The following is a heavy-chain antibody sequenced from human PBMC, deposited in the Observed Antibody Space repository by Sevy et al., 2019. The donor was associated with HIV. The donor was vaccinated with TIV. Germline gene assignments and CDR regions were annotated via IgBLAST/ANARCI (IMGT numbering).Heavy chain of an antibody. Sequence: ASVKVSCKASGYTFTSYGISWVRQAPGQGLEWLGWNSTLNVNTNNAQKFQGRVTMTTVTSTGTASMELRSLSSDDTAVYYWVRYDCSSLSCHGSLLYWGQGTLVTVSS. CDR3: VRYDCSSLSCHGSLLY. V-gene: IGHV1-18*01. J-gene: IGHJ4*02. D-gene: IGHD2-2*01. CDR2: NSTLNVNT. CDR1: GYTFTSYG.